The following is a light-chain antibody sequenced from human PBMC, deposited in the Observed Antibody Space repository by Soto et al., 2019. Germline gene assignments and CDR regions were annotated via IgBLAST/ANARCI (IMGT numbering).Light chain of an antibody. J-gene: IGLJ1*01. V-gene: IGLV2-14*01. Sequence: QSALTQPASVSASPGQSITISCIGSYSDVGGYKHVAWYQQYPGKAPKLIIYDATSRPSGISSRFSGSKSGNTASLTISGLQADDEADYYCSSYTCSTPLYVFGTGTKLTVL. CDR2: DAT. CDR3: SSYTCSTPLYV. CDR1: YSDVGGYKH.